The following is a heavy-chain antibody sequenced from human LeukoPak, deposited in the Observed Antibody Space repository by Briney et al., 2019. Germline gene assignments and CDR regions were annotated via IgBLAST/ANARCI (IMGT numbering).Heavy chain of an antibody. J-gene: IGHJ4*02. V-gene: IGHV3-11*03. D-gene: IGHD3-10*01. CDR1: GFTFSDHY. CDR2: ISSSSSYT. Sequence: GGSLRLSCAASGFTFSDHYMSWIRQAPGKGLEWVSYISSSSSYTNYADSVKGRFTISRDNAKNSLYLQMNSLRAEDTAVYYCARISYGSGSHAYFDYWGQGTLVTVSS. CDR3: ARISYGSGSHAYFDY.